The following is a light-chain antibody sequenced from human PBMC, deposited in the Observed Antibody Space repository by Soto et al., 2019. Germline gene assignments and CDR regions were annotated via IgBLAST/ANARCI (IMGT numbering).Light chain of an antibody. V-gene: IGLV2-14*01. Sequence: QSALTQPASVSGSPGQSITISCTGTSSDVGGYNYVSWYQQHPGKAPKLMIYDVSNRPSGVSNRFSGSKSGKTASLTISGLQAEDEADYYCSSYTSSSSPVVFCGGTKFTVL. J-gene: IGLJ2*01. CDR2: DVS. CDR3: SSYTSSSSPVV. CDR1: SSDVGGYNY.